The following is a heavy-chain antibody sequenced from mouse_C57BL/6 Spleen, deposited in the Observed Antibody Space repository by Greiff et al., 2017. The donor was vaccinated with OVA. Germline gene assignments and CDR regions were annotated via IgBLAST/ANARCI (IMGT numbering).Heavy chain of an antibody. CDR2: IYPGDGDT. CDR3: ARPIYDGYYGYYAMDY. V-gene: IGHV1-82*01. CDR1: GYAFSSSW. Sequence: VKLQESGPELVKPGASVKISCKASGYAFSSSWMNWVKQRPGKGLEWIGRIYPGDGDTNYNGKFKGKATLTADKSSSTAYMQLSSLTSEDSAVYFCARPIYDGYYGYYAMDYWGQGTSVTVSS. D-gene: IGHD2-3*01. J-gene: IGHJ4*01.